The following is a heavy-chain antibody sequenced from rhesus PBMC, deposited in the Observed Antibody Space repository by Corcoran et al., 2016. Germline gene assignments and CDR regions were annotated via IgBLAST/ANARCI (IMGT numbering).Heavy chain of an antibody. CDR3: ARDSGSLVP. Sequence: QVQLQESGPGLVKPSETLSLTCAVSGGSISDDYYCSWIRQPPGKGLEWIGYLYGSCVGTNYNPSLKNRVTISIDASKNQFSLKLSSVTAADTAVYDCARDSGSLVPWGQGVLVTVSS. CDR2: LYGSCVGT. D-gene: IGHD6-25*01. J-gene: IGHJ4*01. CDR1: GGSISDDYY. V-gene: IGHV4-106*01.